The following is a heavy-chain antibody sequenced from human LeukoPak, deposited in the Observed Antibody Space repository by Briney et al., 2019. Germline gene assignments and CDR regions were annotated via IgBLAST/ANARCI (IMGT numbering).Heavy chain of an antibody. CDR2: ISSYNGKS. CDR3: ARASFWESPINWFAP. J-gene: IGHJ5*02. CDR1: GYTFNTYG. V-gene: IGHV1-18*01. Sequence: ASVKVSCKTSGYTFNTYGISSVRQAPGQGPEWMGWISSYNGKSTYAQKFQGRVTMTRDRSISTAYMELSRLTSDDTAVYYCARASFWESPINWFAPWGQGTLVTVSS. D-gene: IGHD3-16*01.